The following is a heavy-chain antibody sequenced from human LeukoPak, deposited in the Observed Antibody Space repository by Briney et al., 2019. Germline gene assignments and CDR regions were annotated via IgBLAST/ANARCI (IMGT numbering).Heavy chain of an antibody. CDR1: GDPFPSYG. CDR3: ASGSGAYVN. CDR2: VSTYNGNT. J-gene: IGHJ4*02. D-gene: IGHD3-10*01. Sequence: ASVKVSCKVSGDPFPSYGFSWVRQAPGQGLEWVGWVSTYNGNTNYGQKFQDRVTMTTDTSTNTAYMELRSLRSDDTAVYFCASGSGAYVNWGQGTLITVSS. V-gene: IGHV1-18*01.